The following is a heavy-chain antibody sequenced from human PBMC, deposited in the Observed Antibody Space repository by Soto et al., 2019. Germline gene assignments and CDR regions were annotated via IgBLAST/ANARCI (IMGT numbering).Heavy chain of an antibody. V-gene: IGHV4-30-2*01. CDR2: VSHSGKS. J-gene: IGHJ5*02. CDR3: ARVRDYGSGTLTWFDP. Sequence: SETLSLTCSVSGASISSGGYSWSWIRQPPGKGLEWIGYVSHSGKSFYNPSLRSRVNISGDVFKNQFFLNLNSVTAADTAVYYCARVRDYGSGTLTWFDPWGQGTLVTVSS. D-gene: IGHD3-10*01. CDR1: GASISSGGYS.